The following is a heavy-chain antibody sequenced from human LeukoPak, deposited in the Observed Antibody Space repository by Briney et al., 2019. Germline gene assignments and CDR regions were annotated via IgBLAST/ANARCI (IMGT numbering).Heavy chain of an antibody. Sequence: SETLSLTCTVSGDSISSSSYYWDWIRQPPGKGLEWIGSIYYSGSTYYNPSLKSRVTISVDTSKNQFSLKLSSVTAADTAVYYCARRGRSGYLYYFDYWDQGTLVTVSS. D-gene: IGHD3-22*01. J-gene: IGHJ4*02. CDR2: IYYSGST. CDR1: GDSISSSSYY. V-gene: IGHV4-39*01. CDR3: ARRGRSGYLYYFDY.